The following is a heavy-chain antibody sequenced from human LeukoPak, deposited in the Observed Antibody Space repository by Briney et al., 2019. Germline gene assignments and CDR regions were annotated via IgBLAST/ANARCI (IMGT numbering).Heavy chain of an antibody. CDR1: GLRFRHYV. CDR3: AKDLRYGRDFDY. Sequence: PGWSLSLSYAASGLRFRHYVMHWVGPPPRRGVAGVAFIRYDGTNKYYADSVKGRFTISRDNSKNTLYLQMNSLRAEDTAVYYCAKDLRYGRDFDYWGQGTLVTVSS. CDR2: IRYDGTNK. V-gene: IGHV3-30*02. J-gene: IGHJ4*02. D-gene: IGHD5-18*01.